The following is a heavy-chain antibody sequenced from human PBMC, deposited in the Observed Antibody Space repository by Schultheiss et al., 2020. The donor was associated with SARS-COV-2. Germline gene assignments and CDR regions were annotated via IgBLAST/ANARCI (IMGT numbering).Heavy chain of an antibody. D-gene: IGHD2-2*01. V-gene: IGHV4-61*01. CDR3: ASAGYCSSTSCYVEGDIRRKYYYYGMDV. CDR2: IYYSGST. CDR1: GGSVSSGSYY. Sequence: SETLSLTCTVSGGSVSSGSYYWSWIRQPPGKGLEWIGYIYYSGSTNYNPSLKSRVTISVDTSKNQFSLKLSSVTAADTAVYYCASAGYCSSTSCYVEGDIRRKYYYYGMDVWGQGTTVTVSS. J-gene: IGHJ6*02.